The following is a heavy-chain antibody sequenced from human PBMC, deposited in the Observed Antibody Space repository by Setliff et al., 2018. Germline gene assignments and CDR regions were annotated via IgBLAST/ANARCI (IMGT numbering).Heavy chain of an antibody. J-gene: IGHJ5*02. D-gene: IGHD6-19*01. CDR3: ARTRGSSGWLNWFDP. V-gene: IGHV4-61*02. CDR1: GGSISSGSYY. CDR2: IYTSGST. Sequence: SESLSLTCTVSGGSISSGSYYWSWIRQPAGKGLEWIGRIYTSGSTNYNPSLKSRVTISVDTSKNQFSLKLSSVTAADTAVYYCARTRGSSGWLNWFDPWGQGTLVTVSS.